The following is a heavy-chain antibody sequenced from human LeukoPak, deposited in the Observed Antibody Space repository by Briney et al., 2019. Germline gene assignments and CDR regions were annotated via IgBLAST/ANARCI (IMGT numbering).Heavy chain of an antibody. CDR3: ARDNHGWAFSTY. V-gene: IGHV3-7*01. D-gene: IGHD6-19*01. CDR2: IKQDGSER. CDR1: GFTFSDYW. Sequence: PGGSLRLSCAASGFTFSDYWVNCVRQAPGKGREGVAIIKQDGSERYYVDSLKGRFTISRDNNRNSLYLELNNLRVDDTAVYCCARDNHGWAFSTYWGQESLVTVSS. J-gene: IGHJ4*02.